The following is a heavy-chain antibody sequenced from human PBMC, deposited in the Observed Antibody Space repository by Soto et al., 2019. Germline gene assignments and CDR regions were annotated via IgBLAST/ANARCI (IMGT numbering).Heavy chain of an antibody. V-gene: IGHV4-59*01. J-gene: IGHJ4*02. CDR1: GDSLTRNY. CDR2: IHNGRST. CDR3: ARTLSGGFDY. Sequence: QVQLQESGPGLVKPSETLSLTCTVSGDSLTRNYWSWIRQPPGKVLEWLAYIHNGRSTNYNPSLMRRVSISLDTSKSQFSLNLNSVTAADTAVYYCARTLSGGFDYWGQGTLVTVSS.